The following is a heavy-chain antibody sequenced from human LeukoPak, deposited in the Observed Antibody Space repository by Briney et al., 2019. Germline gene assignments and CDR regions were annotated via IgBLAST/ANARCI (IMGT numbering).Heavy chain of an antibody. D-gene: IGHD2-2*01. V-gene: IGHV3-48*01. Sequence: GRSLRLSCAASGFTFSSYSMNWVRQAPGKGLEWVSYISSSSTIYYADSVKGRFTISRDNAKNSLYLQMNSLRAEDTAVYYCAREALPDIVVVPAAPGFDYWGQGTLVTVSS. J-gene: IGHJ4*02. CDR3: AREALPDIVVVPAAPGFDY. CDR2: ISSSSTI. CDR1: GFTFSSYS.